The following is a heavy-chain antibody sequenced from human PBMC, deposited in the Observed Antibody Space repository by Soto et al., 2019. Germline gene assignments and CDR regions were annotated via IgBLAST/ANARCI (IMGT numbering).Heavy chain of an antibody. CDR1: GDSVTSTSYY. D-gene: IGHD3-3*01. J-gene: IGHJ5*01. Sequence: SETLSLTCTVSGDSVTSTSYYWSWVRQSPGRGLEWLGYSYYNGDTNYNPSLKSRVTISVDTSKNQFSLKLTSLTAADTGVYYCAREGGVLRLSHWFDSGGQGIQVTVSS. CDR2: SYYNGDT. CDR3: AREGGVLRLSHWFDS. V-gene: IGHV4-61*01.